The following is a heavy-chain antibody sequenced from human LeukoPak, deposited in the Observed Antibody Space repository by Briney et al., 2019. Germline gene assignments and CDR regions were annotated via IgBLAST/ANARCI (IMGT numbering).Heavy chain of an antibody. CDR2: ISWNSGSI. Sequence: GGSLRLACAASGFTFTTYDMSWVRQAPGKGLEWVSGISWNSGSIGYADSVKGRFTISRDNAKNSLYLQMNSLRAEDTALYYCAKARPGYSYGGYYFDYWGQGTLVTVSS. D-gene: IGHD5-18*01. J-gene: IGHJ4*02. CDR1: GFTFTTYD. V-gene: IGHV3-9*01. CDR3: AKARPGYSYGGYYFDY.